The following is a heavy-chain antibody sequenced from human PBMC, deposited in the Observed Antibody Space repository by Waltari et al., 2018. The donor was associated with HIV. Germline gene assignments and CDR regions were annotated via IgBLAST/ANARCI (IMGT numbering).Heavy chain of an antibody. CDR3: AKDKRSGYGGNSVWYFDL. CDR2: IKWKSGTI. Sequence: EVQLVESGGGLVQPGRSLRLSCAASGFTFDDYAMHWVRQAPGKGLEGVSGIKWKSGTIGYADSVKGRFTISRDNAKNSLYLQMNSLRAEDTALYYCAKDKRSGYGGNSVWYFDLWGRGTLVTVSS. J-gene: IGHJ2*01. D-gene: IGHD4-17*01. CDR1: GFTFDDYA. V-gene: IGHV3-9*01.